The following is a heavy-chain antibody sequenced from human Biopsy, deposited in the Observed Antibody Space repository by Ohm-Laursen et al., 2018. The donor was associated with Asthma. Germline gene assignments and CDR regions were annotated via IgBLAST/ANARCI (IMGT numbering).Heavy chain of an antibody. Sequence: TLSLTCIVSGGSISSGAYYWSWVRQPPGKGLAWIGYIYYIGSTYYNPSLKSRVAISLDTSKNQFSLKLSSVTAADTAVYFCARRGGVRRYFDYWGQGTLVTVSS. CDR1: GGSISSGAYY. D-gene: IGHD3-16*01. J-gene: IGHJ4*02. V-gene: IGHV4-30-4*01. CDR3: ARRGGVRRYFDY. CDR2: IYYIGST.